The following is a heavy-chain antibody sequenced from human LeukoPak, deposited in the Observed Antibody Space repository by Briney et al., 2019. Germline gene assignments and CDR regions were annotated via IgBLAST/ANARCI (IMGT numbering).Heavy chain of an antibody. CDR3: AREKRLRRELPDAFDI. CDR2: TYYRSKWYN. D-gene: IGHD1-26*01. CDR1: GDSVSSNSAA. V-gene: IGHV6-1*01. J-gene: IGHJ3*02. Sequence: SQTLSLTCAISGDSVSSNSAAWNWIRQSPSRGLEWLGRTYYRSKWYNDYAVSVKSRITINPDTSKNQFSLQLNSVTPEDTAVYYCAREKRLRRELPDAFDIWGQGTMVTVSS.